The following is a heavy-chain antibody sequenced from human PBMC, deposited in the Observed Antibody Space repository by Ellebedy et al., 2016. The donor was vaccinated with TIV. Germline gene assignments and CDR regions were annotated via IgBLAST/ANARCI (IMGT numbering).Heavy chain of an antibody. D-gene: IGHD4-17*01. CDR3: ATDGSYGDYRSPTHAFVM. CDR2: MRQDGGDK. CDR1: GFSFRSYW. Sequence: GESLKISCVGSGFSFRSYWMSWVRQAPGKGLEWVANMRQDGGDKYYVDSVKGRFTISRDNAKSSLYLQMSSPRVEDTAVYYCATDGSYGDYRSPTHAFVMWGQGTMVAVS. J-gene: IGHJ3*02. V-gene: IGHV3-7*01.